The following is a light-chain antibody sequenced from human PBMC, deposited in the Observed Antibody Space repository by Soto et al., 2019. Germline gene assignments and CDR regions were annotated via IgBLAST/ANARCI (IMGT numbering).Light chain of an antibody. V-gene: IGKV1-5*03. J-gene: IGKJ1*01. Sequence: DIQMTQSPSTLSGSVGDRVTITCRASQTISSWLAWYQQKPGKAPKLLIYNASTLKSGVPSGFSGSGSGKDVTLTISSLQPDDFAAYYCQHYNSYSEAFGQGTKV. CDR1: QTISSW. CDR2: NAS. CDR3: QHYNSYSEA.